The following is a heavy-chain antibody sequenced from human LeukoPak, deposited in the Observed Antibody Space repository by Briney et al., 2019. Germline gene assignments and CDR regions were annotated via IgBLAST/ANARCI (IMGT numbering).Heavy chain of an antibody. J-gene: IGHJ6*03. D-gene: IGHD1-20*01. CDR2: IIPIFGTA. Sequence: GASVKVSCKASGGTFSSYAISWVRQAPGQGLEWMGGIIPIFGTANYAQKFQGRVTITTDESTSTAYMELSSLRSEDTAVYYCARAPLTGTNYRANYYYYYYMDVWGKGTTVTVSS. CDR1: GGTFSSYA. V-gene: IGHV1-69*05. CDR3: ARAPLTGTNYRANYYYYYYMDV.